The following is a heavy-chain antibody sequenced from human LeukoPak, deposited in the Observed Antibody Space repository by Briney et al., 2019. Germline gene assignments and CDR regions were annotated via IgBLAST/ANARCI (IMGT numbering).Heavy chain of an antibody. CDR3: ARDRRSDFDY. CDR1: GFAFSSYA. Sequence: GRSLRLSCAASGFAFSSYAMHWVRHAPGKGLEWVAVISYDGSNKYYADSEKGRFTISRDNSKNTLYLQMNSLRAEDTAVYYCARDRRSDFDYWGQGTLVTVSS. CDR2: ISYDGSNK. V-gene: IGHV3-30-3*01. J-gene: IGHJ4*02. D-gene: IGHD2-15*01.